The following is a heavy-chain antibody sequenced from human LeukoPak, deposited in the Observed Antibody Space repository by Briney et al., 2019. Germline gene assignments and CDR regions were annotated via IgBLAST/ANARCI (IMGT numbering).Heavy chain of an antibody. J-gene: IGHJ3*02. CDR2: IYYSGST. Sequence: PSETLSLTCTVSGGSISSYYWSWIRQPPGKGLEWIGYIYYSGSTNYNPSLKSRVTISVDTSKNQFSLKLSSVTAADTAVYYCARGTPLVVVTGGGVDAFDIWGQGTMVTVSS. CDR3: ARGTPLVVVTGGGVDAFDI. V-gene: IGHV4-59*01. D-gene: IGHD2-21*02. CDR1: GGSISSYY.